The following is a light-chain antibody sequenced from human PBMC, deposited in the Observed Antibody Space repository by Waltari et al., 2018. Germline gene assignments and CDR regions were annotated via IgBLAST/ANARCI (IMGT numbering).Light chain of an antibody. Sequence: QSALTQPASVSGSPGQSITISCPGTSSDAGGYNYVYWYQQHPGKAPKLMIYEVSNRPSGVSNRFSGSKSGNTASLTISGLQAEDEADYYCSSYTSSSTVVFGGGTKLTVL. CDR2: EVS. CDR1: SSDAGGYNY. J-gene: IGLJ2*01. V-gene: IGLV2-14*01. CDR3: SSYTSSSTVV.